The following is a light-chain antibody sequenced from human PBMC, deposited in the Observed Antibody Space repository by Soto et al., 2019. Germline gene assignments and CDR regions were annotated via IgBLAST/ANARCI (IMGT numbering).Light chain of an antibody. V-gene: IGKV1-39*01. CDR2: SAS. Sequence: DTPVSQSPASLSASVGDRVTISCRASENIKNYLSWHQQKPGRAPRLLIDSASRLQSGVPSRFSGSGSGTEFILAISSLQHEDSGTYYCLQSFSVPYTFGQGTKLEIK. J-gene: IGKJ2*01. CDR1: ENIKNY. CDR3: LQSFSVPYT.